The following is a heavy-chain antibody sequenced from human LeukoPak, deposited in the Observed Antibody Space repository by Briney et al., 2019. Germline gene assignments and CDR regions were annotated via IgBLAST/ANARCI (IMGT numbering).Heavy chain of an antibody. CDR2: VFYSGST. CDR1: GGSISSTNYY. Sequence: SETLSLTCTVSGGSISSTNYYWGWIRQSPGKGLEWIGSVFYSGSTYCNPSLKSRVTISADTSKNQFSLRLSSVTAADTAVYYCARQDYDFWSGNLSYFDYWGQGTLVTVSS. J-gene: IGHJ4*02. CDR3: ARQDYDFWSGNLSYFDY. V-gene: IGHV4-39*01. D-gene: IGHD3-3*01.